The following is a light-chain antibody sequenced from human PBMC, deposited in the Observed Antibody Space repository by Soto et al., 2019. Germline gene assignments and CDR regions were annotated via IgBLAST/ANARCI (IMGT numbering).Light chain of an antibody. CDR2: DAS. CDR1: QNIRSR. Sequence: QMTQSPSTLSSSLGDSVTITCRASQNIRSRLAWFQQKPGKAPKLLIYDASSLESGVPSRFSGSGSGTKFTLTIARLQPDDFATYYCQKYETFSGTCGPGTKVDIK. CDR3: QKYETFSGT. J-gene: IGKJ1*01. V-gene: IGKV1-5*01.